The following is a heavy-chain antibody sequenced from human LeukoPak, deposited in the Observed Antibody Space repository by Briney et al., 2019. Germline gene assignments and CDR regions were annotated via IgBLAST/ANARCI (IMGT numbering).Heavy chain of an antibody. J-gene: IGHJ5*02. V-gene: IGHV3-7*05. CDR1: GFTFSSYW. Sequence: GGSLRLSCAASGFTFSSYWMSWVRQAPGKGLEWVANIKQDGSEKYYVDSVKGRFTISRGNSKDTLYLQMNGLTAEDTAIYYCAKGLGYYASGTYYNRIPDPWGQGTLVTISS. D-gene: IGHD3-10*01. CDR3: AKGLGYYASGTYYNRIPDP. CDR2: IKQDGSEK.